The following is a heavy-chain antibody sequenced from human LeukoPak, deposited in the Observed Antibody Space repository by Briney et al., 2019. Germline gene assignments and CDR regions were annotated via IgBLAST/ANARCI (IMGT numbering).Heavy chain of an antibody. Sequence: ASVKVSCKASVGTFSSYAISWVRQAPGQGLEWMGGIIPIFGTANYAQKFQGRVTITADESTSTAYMELSSLRSEDTAVYYCARKTGDYDAFDIWGQGTMVTVSS. CDR1: VGTFSSYA. D-gene: IGHD7-27*01. J-gene: IGHJ3*02. V-gene: IGHV1-69*13. CDR3: ARKTGDYDAFDI. CDR2: IIPIFGTA.